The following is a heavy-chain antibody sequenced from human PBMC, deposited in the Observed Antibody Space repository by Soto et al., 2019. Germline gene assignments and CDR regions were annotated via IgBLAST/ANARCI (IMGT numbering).Heavy chain of an antibody. J-gene: IGHJ6*02. D-gene: IGHD6-19*01. CDR1: GYTFTSCW. Sequence: GESLKISCKGSGYTFTSCWITWVRQMPGKGLEWRGRIDPSDSSTNYSPSFEGHVTISADRSISTAYLQWSSLKASDTAMYYCASHSSGWPSGSMDVWGQGTTVTVSS. CDR3: ASHSSGWPSGSMDV. CDR2: IDPSDSST. V-gene: IGHV5-10-1*01.